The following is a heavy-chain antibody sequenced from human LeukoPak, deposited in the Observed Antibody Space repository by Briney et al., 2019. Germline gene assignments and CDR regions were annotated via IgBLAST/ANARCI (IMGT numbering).Heavy chain of an antibody. V-gene: IGHV3-23*01. J-gene: IGHJ4*01. CDR1: RFTFNTYA. CDR2: ISGNGDIT. D-gene: IGHD3-10*01. CDR3: ARQRGHCAAGTCYFDS. Sequence: PGGSLRLSCAASRFTFNTYAVNWVRQAPGKGLEWVSAISGNGDITYYADSVRGRFTISRDNSKNTLYLQMNSLRAEDTAVYYCARQRGHCAAGTCYFDSWGHGTQVTVSS.